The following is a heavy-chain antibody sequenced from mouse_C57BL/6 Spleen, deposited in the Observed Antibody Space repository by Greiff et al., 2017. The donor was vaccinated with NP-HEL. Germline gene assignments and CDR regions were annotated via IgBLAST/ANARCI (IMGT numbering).Heavy chain of an antibody. CDR3: ARDRGLLEGFAY. CDR1: GFTFSSYA. J-gene: IGHJ3*01. D-gene: IGHD1-1*01. Sequence: DVHLVESGGGLVKPGGSLKLSCAASGFTFSSYAMSWVRQTPEKRLEWVATISDGGSYTYYPDNVKGRFTISRDNAKNNLYLQMSHLKSEDTAMYYCARDRGLLEGFAYWGQGTLVTVSA. V-gene: IGHV5-4*01. CDR2: ISDGGSYT.